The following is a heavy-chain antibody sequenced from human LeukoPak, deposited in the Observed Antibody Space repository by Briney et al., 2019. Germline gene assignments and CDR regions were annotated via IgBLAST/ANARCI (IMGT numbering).Heavy chain of an antibody. V-gene: IGHV4-34*01. CDR2: TNHSGST. J-gene: IGHJ3*02. D-gene: IGHD2-15*01. Sequence: SETLSLTCVVYGGSFSGYYWSWLRQPPGKGLEWIGETNHSGSTNYNPSLKSRVTISVDTSKNQFSLKLSSVTAADTAVYYCASAYCSGGSCYAVRAFDIWGQGTMVTVSS. CDR1: GGSFSGYY. CDR3: ASAYCSGGSCYAVRAFDI.